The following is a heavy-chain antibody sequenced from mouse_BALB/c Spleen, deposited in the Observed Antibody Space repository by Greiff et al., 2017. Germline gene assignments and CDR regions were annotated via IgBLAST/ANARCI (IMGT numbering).Heavy chain of an antibody. V-gene: IGHV3-2*02. J-gene: IGHJ2*01. CDR2: ISYSGST. CDR3: ARGKHLYFDY. Sequence: EVQLQESGPGLVKPSQSLSLTCTVTGYSITSDYAWNWIRQFPGNKLEWMGYISYSGSTSYNPSLKSRISITRDTSKNQFFLQLNSVTTEDTATYYCARGKHLYFDYWGQGTTLTVSS. CDR1: GYSITSDYA.